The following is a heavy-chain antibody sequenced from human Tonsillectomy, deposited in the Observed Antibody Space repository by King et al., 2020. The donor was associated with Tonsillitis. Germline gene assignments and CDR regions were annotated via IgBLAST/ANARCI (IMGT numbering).Heavy chain of an antibody. CDR1: GFTFGNYW. V-gene: IGHV3-7*01. CDR2: IKQVGSLK. Sequence: QLVQSGGGLVQPGGSLRLSCAASGFTFGNYWMTWGRQAPGKGLELVANIKQVGSLKYNVDSGKGRFTISRDNAKNSQYLQMNSLRGEDTAVYYCARGRGDYWGQGTLVTVSS. J-gene: IGHJ4*02. CDR3: ARGRGDY.